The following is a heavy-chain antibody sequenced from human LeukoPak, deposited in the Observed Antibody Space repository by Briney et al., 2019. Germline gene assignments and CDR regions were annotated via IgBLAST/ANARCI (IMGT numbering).Heavy chain of an antibody. V-gene: IGHV4-61*02. Sequence: SETLSLTCTVSGGSISSGSYYWSWIRQPAGKGLEWIGRIYTSGSTNYNPSLKSRVTMSVDTSKNQFSLKLSSVTAADTAIYYCARGQGLTVTTVWGQGTLVTVSS. J-gene: IGHJ4*02. CDR3: ARGQGLTVTTV. CDR1: GGSISSGSYY. D-gene: IGHD4-17*01. CDR2: IYTSGST.